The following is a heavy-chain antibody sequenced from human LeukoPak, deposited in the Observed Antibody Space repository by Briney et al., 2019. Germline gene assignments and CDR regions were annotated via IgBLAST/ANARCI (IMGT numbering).Heavy chain of an antibody. D-gene: IGHD3-22*01. CDR3: ARDGGHYYDSSGYYWDAGYFDY. CDR1: GDSISSGDYY. Sequence: SETLSLTCTVSGDSISSGDYYWSWIRQPAGKGLEWIGRISSSGSTNYNPSLKSRVTISVDTSKNQFSLELSSVTAADTAVYYCARDGGHYYDSSGYYWDAGYFDYWGQGTLVTVSS. CDR2: ISSSGST. V-gene: IGHV4-61*02. J-gene: IGHJ4*02.